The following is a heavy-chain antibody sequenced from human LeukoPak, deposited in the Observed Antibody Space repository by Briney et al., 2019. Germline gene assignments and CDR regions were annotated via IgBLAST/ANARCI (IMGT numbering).Heavy chain of an antibody. J-gene: IGHJ3*02. D-gene: IGHD2-2*01. Sequence: SETLSLTCTVSGGSISGYYWNWIRQSAGKGLEWIGRIHTTGSTNYNPSLQTRVTMSVDTFRNQFSLNLISVTAADTAVYYCARTLLPASMGAFDIWGQGTMVSVSS. CDR2: IHTTGST. CDR1: GGSISGYY. CDR3: ARTLLPASMGAFDI. V-gene: IGHV4-4*07.